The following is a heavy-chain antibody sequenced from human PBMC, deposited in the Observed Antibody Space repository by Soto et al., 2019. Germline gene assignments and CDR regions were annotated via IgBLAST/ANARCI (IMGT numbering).Heavy chain of an antibody. Sequence: SETLSLTCTVSGGSLSSYYWSWIRQPPGKGLEWIGYIYYSGSTNYNPSLKSRVTISVDTSKNQFSLKLSSVTAADTAVYYCAAALSGSHDYWGQGTLVTVSS. V-gene: IGHV4-59*01. D-gene: IGHD1-26*01. J-gene: IGHJ4*02. CDR2: IYYSGST. CDR3: AAALSGSHDY. CDR1: GGSLSSYY.